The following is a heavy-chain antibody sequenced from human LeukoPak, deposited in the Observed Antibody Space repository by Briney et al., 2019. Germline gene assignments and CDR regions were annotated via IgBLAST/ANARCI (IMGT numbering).Heavy chain of an antibody. J-gene: IGHJ4*02. CDR3: ARGALHVFDY. D-gene: IGHD3-10*02. V-gene: IGHV3-48*03. CDR1: GFTFSDYE. Sequence: RGSLRLSCAASGFTFSDYEINWVRQAPGKGLEWVSCISTSGSTTYYADSVKGRFTISRDNAKNSLFLQMNTLTAEDTAVYYCARGALHVFDYWGQGTPVTVSS. CDR2: ISTSGSTT.